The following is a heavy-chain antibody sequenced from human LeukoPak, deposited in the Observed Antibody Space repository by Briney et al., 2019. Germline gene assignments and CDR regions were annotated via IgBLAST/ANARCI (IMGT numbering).Heavy chain of an antibody. Sequence: SETLSLTCTVSGGSISSYYWSWIRQPAGKGLGWIGRIYTSGSTNYNPSLKSRVTMSVDTSKNQFSLKLSSVTAADTAVYYCARVHYDSSGNALFDYWGQGILVTVSS. J-gene: IGHJ4*02. CDR3: ARVHYDSSGNALFDY. V-gene: IGHV4-4*07. CDR1: GGSISSYY. D-gene: IGHD3-22*01. CDR2: IYTSGST.